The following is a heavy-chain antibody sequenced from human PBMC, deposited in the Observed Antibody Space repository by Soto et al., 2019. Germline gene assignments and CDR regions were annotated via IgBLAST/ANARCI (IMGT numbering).Heavy chain of an antibody. D-gene: IGHD1-26*01. CDR2: ITVAGGGI. CDR3: AKWPPSPKMGVTSH. J-gene: IGHJ4*02. Sequence: EVQLLESGGGLAQPGGSLRLSCAASGFAFSSSAMAWIRQTPGKGLQWVSAITVAGGGIYYADSVKGRSTISRDNSKKKLYLQMNSLSAEDTAQYFCAKWPPSPKMGVTSHWGQGTLVTVSS. V-gene: IGHV3-23*01. CDR1: GFAFSSSA.